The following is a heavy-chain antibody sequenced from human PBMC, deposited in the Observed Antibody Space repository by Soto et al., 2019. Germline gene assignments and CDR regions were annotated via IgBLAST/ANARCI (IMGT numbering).Heavy chain of an antibody. V-gene: IGHV1-69*13. CDR1: GGTFSSYA. J-gene: IGHJ5*02. CDR3: ASGGFWSGYSYNWFDP. D-gene: IGHD3-3*01. Sequence: SVKVSCKASGGTFSSYAISWVRQAPGQGLEWMGGIIPIFGTANYAQKFQGRVTITADESTSTAYMELSSLRSEDTAVYYCASGGFWSGYSYNWFDPWGQGTLVTVSS. CDR2: IIPIFGTA.